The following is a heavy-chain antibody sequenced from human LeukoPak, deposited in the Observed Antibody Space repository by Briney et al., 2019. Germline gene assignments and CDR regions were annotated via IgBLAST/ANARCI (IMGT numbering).Heavy chain of an antibody. CDR3: AKQAASGGGVDY. CDR2: ISGDDNST. D-gene: IGHD3-16*01. J-gene: IGHJ4*02. Sequence: PGGSLRLSCATSGFTFDDYAMHWVRQAPGKGLEWVSLISGDDNSTYYADSVKGRFTISRDNNKNSLHVQMNNLRSEDTALYYCAKQAASGGGVDYWGQGTLATVSS. V-gene: IGHV3-43*02. CDR1: GFTFDDYA.